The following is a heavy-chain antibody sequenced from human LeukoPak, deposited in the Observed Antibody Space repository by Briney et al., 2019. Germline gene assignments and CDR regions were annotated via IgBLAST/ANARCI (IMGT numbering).Heavy chain of an antibody. V-gene: IGHV3-23*01. CDR2: ISGSGSST. J-gene: IGHJ4*02. CDR3: TRDPTVTTSDC. D-gene: IGHD4-17*01. Sequence: GGSLRLSCATSGFTFSSYAMSWVRQAPGKGLEWVSAISGSGSSTYYADSVKGRFTISRDSSKNTLYLQMNSLRADDTAVYYCTRDPTVTTSDCWGQGTLVTVSS. CDR1: GFTFSSYA.